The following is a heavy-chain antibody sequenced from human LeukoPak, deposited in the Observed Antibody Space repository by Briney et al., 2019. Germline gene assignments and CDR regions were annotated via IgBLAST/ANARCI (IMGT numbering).Heavy chain of an antibody. V-gene: IGHV4-61*01. CDR2: IYNGVNT. CDR3: ARSRAFNSGAFDP. J-gene: IGHJ5*02. D-gene: IGHD1-26*01. Sequence: SETLSLTCTVSGASVSSASYWTWIRQPPGKGVEWIAHIYNGVNTNYNPSLKRRVTISVDTSKNQFSLRLNSVTAADTAVYYCARSRAFNSGAFDPWGQGSLVTVSS. CDR1: GASVSSASY.